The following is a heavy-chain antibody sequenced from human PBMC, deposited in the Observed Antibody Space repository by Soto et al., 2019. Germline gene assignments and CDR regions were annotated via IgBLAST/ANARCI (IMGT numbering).Heavy chain of an antibody. CDR2: IYYSGST. CDR3: ARHEDYGSGSYGY. J-gene: IGHJ4*02. Sequence: SETLSLACTVSGCSISSSSYYWGWIRQPPGKWLEWIGSIYYSGSTYYNPSLKSRVTIXVXTXXXXXSLXLXXVTXADTAVYYCARHEDYGSGSYGYWGQGTLVTVS. V-gene: IGHV4-39*01. D-gene: IGHD3-10*01. CDR1: GCSISSSSYY.